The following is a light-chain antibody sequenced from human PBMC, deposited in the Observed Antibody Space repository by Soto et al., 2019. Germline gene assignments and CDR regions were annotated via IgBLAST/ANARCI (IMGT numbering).Light chain of an antibody. J-gene: IGLJ3*02. CDR2: EVS. V-gene: IGLV2-14*01. CDR1: SSDVGTYNY. Sequence: QSALTQPASVSGSPGQSITISCSGTSSDVGTYNYVSWYQQHPGKAPKLVIYEVSNRPSGVSNRFSGSKSGTTASLTISGLQAEDEGDYYCVSYTSTSTLVVFGGGTKLTVL. CDR3: VSYTSTSTLVV.